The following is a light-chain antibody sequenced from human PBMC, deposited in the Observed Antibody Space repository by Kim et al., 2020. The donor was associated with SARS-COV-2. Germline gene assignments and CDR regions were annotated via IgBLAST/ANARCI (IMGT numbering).Light chain of an antibody. Sequence: QPVLTQPPSVSGAPGQRVTISCTGSSSNIGAGFPVYWYQQLPGAAPKLLIYGDSNRPSGVPDRFSGSKSGTSASLAITGLQAEDEADYYCQSHDKSLDNSKVFGGGTKVTVL. J-gene: IGLJ3*02. V-gene: IGLV1-40*01. CDR3: QSHDKSLDNSKV. CDR2: GDS. CDR1: SSNIGAGFP.